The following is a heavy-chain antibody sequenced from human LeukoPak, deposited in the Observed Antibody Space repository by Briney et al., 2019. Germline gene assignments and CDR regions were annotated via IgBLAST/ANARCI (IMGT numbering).Heavy chain of an antibody. CDR3: ARDSLYSSSYYYYMDV. V-gene: IGHV4-39*07. CDR2: IYYSGST. J-gene: IGHJ6*03. D-gene: IGHD6-6*01. CDR1: GGSISSSSYY. Sequence: PSETLSLTCTVSGGSISSSSYYWGWIRQPPGKGLEWIGSIYYSGSTYYNPSLKSRVTISVDTSKNQFSPKLSSVTAADTAVYYCARDSLYSSSYYYYMDVWGKGTTVTVSS.